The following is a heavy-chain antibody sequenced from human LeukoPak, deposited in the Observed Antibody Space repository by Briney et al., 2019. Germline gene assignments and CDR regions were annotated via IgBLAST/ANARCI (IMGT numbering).Heavy chain of an antibody. Sequence: GGSLRLSCAASGFTFSSYGMHWVRQAPGKGLEWVAVISYDGSNKYYADSVKGRFTISRDNSKNTLYLQMNSLRAEDTAVYYCAKSGETVTYFDYWGEGTLVTVS. CDR1: GFTFSSYG. V-gene: IGHV3-30*18. D-gene: IGHD4-17*01. J-gene: IGHJ4*02. CDR2: ISYDGSNK. CDR3: AKSGETVTYFDY.